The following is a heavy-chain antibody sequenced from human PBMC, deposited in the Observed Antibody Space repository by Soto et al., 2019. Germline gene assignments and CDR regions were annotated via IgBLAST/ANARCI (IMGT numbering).Heavy chain of an antibody. CDR2: INHSGST. J-gene: IGHJ5*02. CDR1: GGCFSGDH. CDR3: ARRYFSTTSCLAVFDP. Sequence: QVELQQWGAGLLKSSETLSITCAVYGGCFSGDHWTWIRQPQGKGLEWIGEINHSGSTNYNPSLKSRVTISVDTSKKQISLKLNSVTAADTAVYYCARRYFSTTSCLAVFDPWGRGTLVTVSS. D-gene: IGHD2-2*01. V-gene: IGHV4-34*01.